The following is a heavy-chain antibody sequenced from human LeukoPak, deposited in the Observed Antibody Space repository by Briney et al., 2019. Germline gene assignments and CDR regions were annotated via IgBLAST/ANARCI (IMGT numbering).Heavy chain of an antibody. CDR3: AKDRSNGDYFDY. J-gene: IGHJ4*02. Sequence: GRSLRLSCAASGFTFSSYGMQWVRQAPGKGLEWVAVISYDGSNKYYADSVKGRFTISRDNSKNTLYLQMNSLRAEDTAVYYCAKDRSNGDYFDYWGQGTLVTVSS. V-gene: IGHV3-30*18. CDR1: GFTFSSYG. CDR2: ISYDGSNK. D-gene: IGHD4-17*01.